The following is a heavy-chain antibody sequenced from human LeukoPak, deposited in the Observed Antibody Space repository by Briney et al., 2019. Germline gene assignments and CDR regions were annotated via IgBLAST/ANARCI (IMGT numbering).Heavy chain of an antibody. CDR1: GGSISSYY. Sequence: PSETLSLTCTVSGGSISSYYWSWIRQPPGKGLEWIGYIYYSGSTNYNPSLKSRVTISVDTSKNQFSLKLSSVTAADTAVYYCARGTRPYYDSSGNSFDYWGQGTLVTASS. D-gene: IGHD3-22*01. V-gene: IGHV4-59*01. J-gene: IGHJ4*02. CDR2: IYYSGST. CDR3: ARGTRPYYDSSGNSFDY.